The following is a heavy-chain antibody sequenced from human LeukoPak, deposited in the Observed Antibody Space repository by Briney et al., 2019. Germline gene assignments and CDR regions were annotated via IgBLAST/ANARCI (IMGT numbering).Heavy chain of an antibody. CDR1: SGSVSSGSSY. J-gene: IGHJ4*02. D-gene: IGHD6-19*01. Sequence: SETLSLTCTVSSGSVSSGSSYWSWIRQPPGTGLEWIGFISYTGSTNFNPSLKSRVTISIDTSKNQFSLNLSSVTAADTAIYYCARGMYTSGWSFDYWGQGTLVTVPS. CDR3: ARGMYTSGWSFDY. CDR2: ISYTGST. V-gene: IGHV4-61*01.